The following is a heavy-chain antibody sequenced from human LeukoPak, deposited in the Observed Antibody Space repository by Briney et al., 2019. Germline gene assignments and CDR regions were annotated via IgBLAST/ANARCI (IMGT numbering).Heavy chain of an antibody. D-gene: IGHD4/OR15-4a*01. CDR2: IGGSDGRT. Sequence: GGSLRLSCAASGFTFSRYAMSLVRQAPGKGLEWVSSIGGSDGRTYYAKSVMGRFTISRDNSKNTLSLQMNSLRVEDTAVYFCADPPNADYWGQGTLVTVSS. CDR1: GFTFSRYA. V-gene: IGHV3-23*01. J-gene: IGHJ4*02. CDR3: ADPPNADY.